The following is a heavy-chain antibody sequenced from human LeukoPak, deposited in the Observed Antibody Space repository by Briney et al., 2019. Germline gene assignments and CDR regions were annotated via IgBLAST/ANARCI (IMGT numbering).Heavy chain of an antibody. V-gene: IGHV1-46*01. D-gene: IGHD2-21*01. CDR1: EYTFTSYY. J-gene: IGHJ4*02. CDR3: ARGPGGEPDY. CDR2: INPSGGST. Sequence: GASVKVSCKASEYTFTSYYIHWVRQAPGQGLEWMGFINPSGGSTSYAQDFQGRVTMTSDTSTSTVYMELSSLRSEDTAIYYCARGPGGEPDYWGQGTLVTVSS.